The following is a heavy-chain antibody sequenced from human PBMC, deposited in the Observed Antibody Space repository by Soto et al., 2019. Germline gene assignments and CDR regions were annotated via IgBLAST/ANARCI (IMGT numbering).Heavy chain of an antibody. D-gene: IGHD1-26*01. V-gene: IGHV4-59*08. CDR3: ARHLAVSRQYYSAIGWFDP. CDR1: GGSISSYY. J-gene: IGHJ5*02. Sequence: SETLSLTCTVSGGSISSYYWSWIRQPPGKGLEWIGYIYYSGSTNYNPSLKSRVTISVDTSKNQFSLKLSSVTAADTAVYYCARHLAVSRQYYSAIGWFDPWGQGTLVTVSS. CDR2: IYYSGST.